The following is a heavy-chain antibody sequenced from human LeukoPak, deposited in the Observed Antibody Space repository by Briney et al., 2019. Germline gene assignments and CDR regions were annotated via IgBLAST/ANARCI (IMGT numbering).Heavy chain of an antibody. CDR2: ISWNSGSI. V-gene: IGHV3-9*01. Sequence: GGSLRLSCAASGFTFDDYAMHWVRQAPGKGLKWVSGISWNSGSIGYADSVKGRFTISRDNAKNSLYLQMNSLRAEDTALYYCAKDFYYDSSGYCDYWGQGTLVTVSS. CDR1: GFTFDDYA. J-gene: IGHJ4*02. CDR3: AKDFYYDSSGYCDY. D-gene: IGHD3-22*01.